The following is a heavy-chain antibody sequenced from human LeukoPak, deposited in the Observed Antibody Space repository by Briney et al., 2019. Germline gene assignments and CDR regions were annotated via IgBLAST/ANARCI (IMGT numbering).Heavy chain of an antibody. CDR2: ISSSSSTI. CDR3: ARGRGYSGYDYVDY. Sequence: GGSLRLSCTASGFTFSSYAMSWVRQAPGKGLEWVSYISSSSSTIYYADSVKGRFTISRDNAKNSLYLQMNSLRDEDTAVYYCARGRGYSGYDYVDYWGQGTLVTVSS. D-gene: IGHD5-12*01. J-gene: IGHJ4*02. CDR1: GFTFSSYA. V-gene: IGHV3-48*02.